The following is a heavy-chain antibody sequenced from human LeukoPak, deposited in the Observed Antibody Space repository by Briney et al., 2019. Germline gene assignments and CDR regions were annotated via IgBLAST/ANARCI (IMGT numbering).Heavy chain of an antibody. CDR1: GFTFSSYG. D-gene: IGHD3-10*01. CDR3: ARAKTGSWYFDL. CDR2: IKTDGTIT. Sequence: GGSLRLSCAASGFTFSSYGIHWVRQAPGDGLVWVSRIKTDGTITTYADSVEGRFTISRDNAKNTVYLQMNGLRAEGTAVYYCARAKTGSWYFDLWGRGTLVTVSS. V-gene: IGHV3-74*01. J-gene: IGHJ2*01.